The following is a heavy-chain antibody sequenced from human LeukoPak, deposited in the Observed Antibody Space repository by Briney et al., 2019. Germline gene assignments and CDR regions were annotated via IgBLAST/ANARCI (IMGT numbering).Heavy chain of an antibody. CDR1: GGSISSNYW. CDR3: ARSHDHLWGNYPDY. V-gene: IGHV4-4*02. D-gene: IGHD3-16*02. CDR2: IYHSGSP. J-gene: IGHJ4*02. Sequence: SETLSLTCAVSGGSISSNYWWGWVRQPPGKGLEWIGEIYHSGSPNYNPSLKSRVTISVDKSRNHFSLNLSSVTDADTAVYYCARSHDHLWGNYPDYWGQGTLVTVSS.